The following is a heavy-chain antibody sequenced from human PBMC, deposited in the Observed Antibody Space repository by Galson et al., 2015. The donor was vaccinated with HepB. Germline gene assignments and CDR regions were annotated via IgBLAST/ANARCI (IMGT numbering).Heavy chain of an antibody. CDR2: ISGSGGT. D-gene: IGHD3-22*01. V-gene: IGHV3-23*01. J-gene: IGHJ4*02. CDR1: GFTLSSYT. CDR3: ASDPWDEHSSGLDY. Sequence: SLRLSCAASGFTLSSYTMTWVRQAPGKGLEWVSCISGSGGTFYADSVKGRFTISRDDSKNTLYLQMNSLRDEDTAVYYCASDPWDEHSSGLDYWGQGTLVTVSS.